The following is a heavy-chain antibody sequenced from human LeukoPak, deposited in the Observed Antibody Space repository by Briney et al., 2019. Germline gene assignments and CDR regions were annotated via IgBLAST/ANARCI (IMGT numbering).Heavy chain of an antibody. D-gene: IGHD5-24*01. J-gene: IGHJ4*02. V-gene: IGHV4-39*07. Sequence: SETLSLTCTVSGGSISSSSYYWGWIRQPPGKGLEWVGSIYYSGSTNYNPSLKSRVTISVDTSKNQFSLKLSSVTAADTAVYYCATLTRDGYNFFDYWGQGTLVTVSS. CDR1: GGSISSSSYY. CDR2: IYYSGST. CDR3: ATLTRDGYNFFDY.